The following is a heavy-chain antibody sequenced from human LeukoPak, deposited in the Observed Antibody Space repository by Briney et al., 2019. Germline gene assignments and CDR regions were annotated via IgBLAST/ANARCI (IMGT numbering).Heavy chain of an antibody. D-gene: IGHD4-17*01. CDR2: ISGSGGST. Sequence: GGSLRLSCAASGFTFSSCAMSWVRQAPGKGLEWVSAISGSGGSTYYADSVKGRFTISRDNSKNTLYLQMNSLRAEDTAVYYCARVPTVTFFDYWGQGTLVTVSS. CDR3: ARVPTVTFFDY. J-gene: IGHJ4*02. V-gene: IGHV3-23*01. CDR1: GFTFSSCA.